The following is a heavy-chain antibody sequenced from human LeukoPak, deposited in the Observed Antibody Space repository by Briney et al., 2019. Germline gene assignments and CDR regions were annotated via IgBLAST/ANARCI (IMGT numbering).Heavy chain of an antibody. CDR2: MNPNSGNT. CDR3: ARSIAARRHWFDP. D-gene: IGHD6-6*01. J-gene: IGHJ5*02. CDR1: GSTFTSYD. V-gene: IGHV1-8*01. Sequence: ASVTVSCTSSGSTFTSYDINWVRQATGQGLEWMGWMNPNSGNTGYAQKFQGRVTMTRNTSISTAYMELSSLRSEDTAVYYCARSIAARRHWFDPWGQGALVTVSS.